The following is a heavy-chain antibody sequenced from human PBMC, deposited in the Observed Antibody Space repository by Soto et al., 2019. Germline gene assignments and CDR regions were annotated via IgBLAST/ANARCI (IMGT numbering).Heavy chain of an antibody. CDR1: GYTFTTYA. V-gene: IGHV1-3*01. CDR2: INAGNGNT. CDR3: ARVTYDILTGQYYYYYMDV. Sequence: ASVKVSCKASGYTFTTYAMHWVRQAPGQRLEWMGWINAGNGNTKYSQKFQGRVTITRDTSASTAYMELSSLRSEDTAVYYCARVTYDILTGQYYYYYMDVWGKGTTVTVSS. D-gene: IGHD3-9*01. J-gene: IGHJ6*03.